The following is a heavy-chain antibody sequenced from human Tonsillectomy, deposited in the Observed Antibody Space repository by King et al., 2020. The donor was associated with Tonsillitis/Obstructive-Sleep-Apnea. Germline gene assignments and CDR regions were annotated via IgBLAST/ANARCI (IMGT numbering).Heavy chain of an antibody. D-gene: IGHD3-10*01. V-gene: IGHV4-4*02. J-gene: IGHJ5*02. CDR3: ARCRTYYYGSGSPNWFDP. Sequence: VQLQEAGPGLVKPSGTLSLTCAVSCGSISSSNWWSWVRQPPGKGLEWIGEIYHSGSTNYNPSLKSRVTISVDKSKNHFSLTLSSVTAADTAVYYCARCRTYYYGSGSPNWFDPWGPGTLVTVSS. CDR1: CGSISSSNW. CDR2: IYHSGST.